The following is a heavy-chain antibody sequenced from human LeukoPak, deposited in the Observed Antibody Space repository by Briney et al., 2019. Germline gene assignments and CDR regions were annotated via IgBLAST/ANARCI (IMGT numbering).Heavy chain of an antibody. D-gene: IGHD2-15*01. J-gene: IGHJ4*02. Sequence: GGSLRLSCAASVFDFFGFFLYSVRQAFGGGVGWVGLIRSKASSYTTVYAASVNGRFTIARDDSKNRAYMQMNSLTAEETAVYYCTRQDCSAGSCVYVDTWGQGNLGTVS. V-gene: IGHV3-73*01. CDR3: TRQDCSAGSCVYVDT. CDR1: VFDFFGFF. CDR2: IRSKASSYTT.